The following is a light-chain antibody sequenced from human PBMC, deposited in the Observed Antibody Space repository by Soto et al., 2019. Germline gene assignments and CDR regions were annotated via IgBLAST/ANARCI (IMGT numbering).Light chain of an antibody. J-gene: IGLJ1*01. CDR1: SSDVGSYNL. Sequence: QSALTQPASVSGYPGQSITISCTGTSSDVGSYNLVSWYQQHPGKAPKLMIYEVSKRPSGVSNRFSGSKSGNTASLTISGLQAEDEADYYCCSYAGSSTYYVFGTGTQLTVL. CDR3: CSYAGSSTYYV. V-gene: IGLV2-23*02. CDR2: EVS.